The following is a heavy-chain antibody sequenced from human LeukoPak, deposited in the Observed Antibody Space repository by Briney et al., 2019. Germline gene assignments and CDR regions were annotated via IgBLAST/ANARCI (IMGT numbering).Heavy chain of an antibody. CDR2: ISAYNSNT. CDR1: GYTFTSYG. CDR3: ARGCYYGSGSYYIGYYYCGMDV. D-gene: IGHD3-10*01. J-gene: IGHJ6*02. Sequence: APVKVSCKASGYTFTSYGISWVRQAPGQGLEWMGWISAYNSNTNYAQKLQGRVTMTTDTSTSTAYMELRSLRSDDTAVYYCARGCYYGSGSYYIGYYYCGMDVWGQGTTVTVSS. V-gene: IGHV1-18*01.